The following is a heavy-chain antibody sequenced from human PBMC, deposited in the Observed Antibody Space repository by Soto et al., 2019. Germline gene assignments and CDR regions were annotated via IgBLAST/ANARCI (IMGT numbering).Heavy chain of an antibody. CDR2: IIPIFGTA. J-gene: IGHJ2*01. CDR3: ARGPLTGDRIDWYFDL. CDR1: GGTFSSYA. V-gene: IGHV1-69*12. D-gene: IGHD7-27*01. Sequence: QVQLVQSGAEVKKPGSSVKVSCTASGGTFSSYAISWVRQAPGQGLEWMGGIIPIFGTANYAQKFQGRVTITADESTSTAYMELSSLRSEDTAVYYCARGPLTGDRIDWYFDLWGRGTLVTVSS.